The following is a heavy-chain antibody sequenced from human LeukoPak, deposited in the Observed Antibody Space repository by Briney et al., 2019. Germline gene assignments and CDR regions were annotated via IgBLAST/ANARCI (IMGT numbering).Heavy chain of an antibody. CDR2: IIPIFGTA. CDR3: ARVAVNYYGSGSQYYFDY. D-gene: IGHD3-10*01. V-gene: IGHV1-69*13. Sequence: ASVKVSCKASGGTFSSYAISWVRQAPGQGLEWMGGIIPIFGTANYAQKFQGRVTITADESTSTAYMELSSLRSEDTAVYYCARVAVNYYGSGSQYYFDYWGQGTLVTVSS. CDR1: GGTFSSYA. J-gene: IGHJ4*02.